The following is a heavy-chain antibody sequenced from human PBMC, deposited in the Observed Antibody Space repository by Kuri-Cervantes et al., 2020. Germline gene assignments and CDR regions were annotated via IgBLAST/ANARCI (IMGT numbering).Heavy chain of an antibody. D-gene: IGHD3-10*01. CDR3: AREGQAGYYGSGSYNPPADY. CDR1: GFTFSSYW. J-gene: IGHJ4*02. V-gene: IGHV3-7*01. CDR2: IKQDGSEK. Sequence: GGSLRLSCAASGFTFSSYWMSWVRQAPGKGLEWVANIKQDGSEKYYVDSVKGRFTISRDNAKNSLYLQMNSLRAEDTAVYYCAREGQAGYYGSGSYNPPADYWGQGTLVTVSS.